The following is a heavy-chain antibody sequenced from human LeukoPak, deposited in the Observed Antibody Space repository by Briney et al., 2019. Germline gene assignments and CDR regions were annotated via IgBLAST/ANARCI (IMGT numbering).Heavy chain of an antibody. V-gene: IGHV1-2*02. J-gene: IGHJ4*02. CDR1: GYTFTGYY. D-gene: IGHD2-21*02. CDR3: ARDHYHKIHSVMVTAPDY. Sequence: ASVKVSCKASGYTFTGYYMHWVRQAPGQGLEWMGWINPNSGGTNHAQKFQGRVTMTRDTSISTAYMELNRLRSDDTAVYYCARDHYHKIHSVMVTAPDYWGQGTLVIVSS. CDR2: INPNSGGT.